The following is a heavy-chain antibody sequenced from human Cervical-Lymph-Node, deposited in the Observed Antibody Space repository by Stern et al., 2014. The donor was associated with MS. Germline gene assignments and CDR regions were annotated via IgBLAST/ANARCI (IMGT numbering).Heavy chain of an antibody. CDR2: IWYDGSNP. CDR3: ASAYSSSHYYFDY. V-gene: IGHV3-33*01. J-gene: IGHJ4*02. CDR1: GFSFSRYA. D-gene: IGHD6-13*01. Sequence: VQLVESGGGLVKPGGSLRLSCAASGFSFSRYAMHWVRQAPGKGLEWVALIWYDGSNPYYADSVTGRFTISRDNFKNTLDLQMNSLRAEDTAVYYCASAYSSSHYYFDYWGQGTLVTVSS.